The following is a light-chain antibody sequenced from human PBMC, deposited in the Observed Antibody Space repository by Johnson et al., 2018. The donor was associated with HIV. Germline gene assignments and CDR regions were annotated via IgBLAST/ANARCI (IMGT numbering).Light chain of an antibody. CDR2: EKN. CDR3: GTWDSSLGAHYV. CDR1: SSNIGNNY. V-gene: IGLV1-51*02. Sequence: QLVLTQPPSVSAAPGQKVTISCSGSSSNIGNNYVSWYQQLPGTAPKLLIYEKNKRPSGIPDRFSASKSGTSAPLDITGLQTGDEADYYCGTWDSSLGAHYVFGSGTEVTVL. J-gene: IGLJ1*01.